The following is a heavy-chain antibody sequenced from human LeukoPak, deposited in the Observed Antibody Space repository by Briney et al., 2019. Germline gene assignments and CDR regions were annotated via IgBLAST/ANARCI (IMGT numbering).Heavy chain of an antibody. D-gene: IGHD1-26*01. V-gene: IGHV1-18*01. J-gene: IGHJ4*02. CDR1: GYTFTSYG. CDR2: ISAYNGNT. Sequence: ASVKVSCKASGYTFTSYGISWVRQAPGQGLEWMGWISAYNGNTNYAQKLQGRATMTTDTSTSTAYMELRSLRSDDTAVYYCASVLTVGATQGAFDYWGQGTLVTVSS. CDR3: ASVLTVGATQGAFDY.